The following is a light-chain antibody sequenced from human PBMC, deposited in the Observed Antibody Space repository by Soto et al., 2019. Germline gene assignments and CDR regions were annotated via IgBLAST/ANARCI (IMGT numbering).Light chain of an antibody. CDR1: QSVSSTY. J-gene: IGKJ5*01. CDR3: QQFGGSPPIT. Sequence: EIVLTQSPDTLSLSPGERATLSCRASQSVSSTYLAWYQLKPGQAPRLLLHGASSRATGIPDRFGGSGSGTDFTLTINRLEPEDFAVYYCQQFGGSPPITFGQGTRLDIK. V-gene: IGKV3-20*01. CDR2: GAS.